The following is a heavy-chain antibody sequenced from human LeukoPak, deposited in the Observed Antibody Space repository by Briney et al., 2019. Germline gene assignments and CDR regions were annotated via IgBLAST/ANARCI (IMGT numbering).Heavy chain of an antibody. D-gene: IGHD3-9*01. CDR1: GGSISSYY. V-gene: IGHV4-59*01. CDR3: ARARGTYYDILTGYYPPPLFDY. J-gene: IGHJ4*02. CDR2: IYYSGST. Sequence: KPSETLSLTCTVSGGSISSYYWSWIRQPPGKGLEWIGYIYYSGSTNYNPSLKSRVTISVDTSKNQFSLKLSSVTAADTAVYYCARARGTYYDILTGYYPPPLFDYWGQGTLVTVSS.